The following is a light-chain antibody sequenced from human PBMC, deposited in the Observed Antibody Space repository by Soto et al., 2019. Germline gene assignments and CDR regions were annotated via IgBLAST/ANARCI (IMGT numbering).Light chain of an antibody. CDR1: SSDVGAYNY. CDR3: CSYAGTYSLL. J-gene: IGLJ2*01. V-gene: IGLV2-11*01. Sequence: QSALTQPRSVCGSPGQSVTISCTGTSSDVGAYNYVSWFQQHPGKAPKLMMSDVNKRPSGVPDRFSGSKSGTTASLTISGLQAEDEADYYCCSYAGTYSLLFGGGTKLTVL. CDR2: DVN.